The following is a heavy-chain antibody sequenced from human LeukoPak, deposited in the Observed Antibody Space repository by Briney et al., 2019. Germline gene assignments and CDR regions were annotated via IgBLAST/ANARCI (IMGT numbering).Heavy chain of an antibody. CDR2: IYPRDSDT. J-gene: IGHJ4*02. CDR3: ARLLAAPYYINF. D-gene: IGHD6-25*01. Sequence: GESLKISCKGSGYKFTNYWIAWVRQMPGQGLEWLGIIYPRDSDTRYSPSFQGQVSISVDTSIDTAYLQWSSVKASDTAMYYCARLLAAPYYINFWGQGALVTVSS. CDR1: GYKFTNYW. V-gene: IGHV5-51*01.